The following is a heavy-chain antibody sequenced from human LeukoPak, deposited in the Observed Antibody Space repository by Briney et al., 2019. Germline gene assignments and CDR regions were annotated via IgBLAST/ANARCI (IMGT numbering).Heavy chain of an antibody. V-gene: IGHV1-69*06. CDR3: ARGGITMVRGVIRPHYFDY. D-gene: IGHD3-10*01. J-gene: IGHJ4*02. CDR1: GGTFSSYA. Sequence: SVKVSCKASGGTFSSYAISWVRQAPGQGLEWMGGIIPIFGTANYAQKFQGRVTITADKSTSTAYMELSSLRSEDTAVYYCARGGITMVRGVIRPHYFDYWGQGTLVTVPS. CDR2: IIPIFGTA.